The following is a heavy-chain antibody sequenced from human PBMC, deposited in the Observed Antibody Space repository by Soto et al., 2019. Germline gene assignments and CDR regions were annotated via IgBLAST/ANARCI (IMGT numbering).Heavy chain of an antibody. Sequence: QVYLRESGPGLVKPSGTLTLTCDVSGGSVSDSVWWSWVRQAPGKGLEWIGEMFHSGKTYYNPSLKSRVTISVDKSKNQVSLNLESVTAADTAIYYCATTREAVVHLYHFDYWGQGTLVTV. CDR2: MFHSGKT. J-gene: IGHJ4*02. D-gene: IGHD6-19*01. CDR3: ATTREAVVHLYHFDY. CDR1: GGSVSDSVW. V-gene: IGHV4-4*02.